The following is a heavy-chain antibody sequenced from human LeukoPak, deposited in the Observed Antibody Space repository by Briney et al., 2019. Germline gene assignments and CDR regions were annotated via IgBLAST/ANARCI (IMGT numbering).Heavy chain of an antibody. CDR3: ASHYLYGSSPVCY. Sequence: SETLSLTCTVSGGSITSYYWSWLRQPPGKTLEWIGYIYYSGGTNYNPSLKSRVTMSVDTSKKQFSLNLSSVTAADTAVYYCASHYLYGSSPVCYWGQGTLVTVSS. D-gene: IGHD3-22*01. V-gene: IGHV4-59*01. CDR2: IYYSGGT. J-gene: IGHJ4*02. CDR1: GGSITSYY.